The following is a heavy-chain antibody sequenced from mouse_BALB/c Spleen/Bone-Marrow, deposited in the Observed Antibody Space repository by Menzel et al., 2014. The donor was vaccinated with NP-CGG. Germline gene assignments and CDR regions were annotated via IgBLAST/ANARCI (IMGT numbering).Heavy chain of an antibody. Sequence: VKLMESGPGLAAPSQSLSITCTVSGFSLTSYGVHWVRQPPGKGLEWLGVIWAGGSTNYNSALMSRLSISKDNSKSQVFLKMNSLQTDDTAMYYCARGPQSAWFAYWGQGTLVTVSA. V-gene: IGHV2-9*02. J-gene: IGHJ3*01. CDR1: GFSLTSYG. CDR3: ARGPQSAWFAY. CDR2: IWAGGST.